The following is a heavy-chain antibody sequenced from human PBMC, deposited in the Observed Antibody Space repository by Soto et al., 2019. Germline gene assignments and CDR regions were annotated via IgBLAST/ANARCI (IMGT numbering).Heavy chain of an antibody. CDR1: GFTLRNYA. CDR2: ISANDVGT. CDR3: AKAKNDYNWDNRPPFDY. J-gene: IGHJ4*02. V-gene: IGHV3-23*01. Sequence: GGSLTLSCEASGFTLRNYAMTWIRQAPGKGLEWVSLISANDVGTYYAESVKTRFTISTDQSRNTVYLQMDSLRADDTAIYYCAKAKNDYNWDNRPPFDYWGQGTLVTVSS. D-gene: IGHD1-20*01.